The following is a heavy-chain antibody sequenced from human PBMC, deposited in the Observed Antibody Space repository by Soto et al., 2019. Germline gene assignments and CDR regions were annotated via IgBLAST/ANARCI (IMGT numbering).Heavy chain of an antibody. D-gene: IGHD6-13*01. V-gene: IGHV3-7*01. CDR1: GFTYSSYS. CDR2: IKQDGSEK. J-gene: IGHJ6*02. Sequence: PGGSLRLSCAASGFTYSSYSMNWVRQAPGKGLEWVANIKQDGSEKYYVDSVKGRFTISRDNAKNSLYLQMNSLRAEDTAVYYCARVNGYSSSWYGGRGSYYYDGMDVWGQGTTVTVSS. CDR3: ARVNGYSSSWYGGRGSYYYDGMDV.